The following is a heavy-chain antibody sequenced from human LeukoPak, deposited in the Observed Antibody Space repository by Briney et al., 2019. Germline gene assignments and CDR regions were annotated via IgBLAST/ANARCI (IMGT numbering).Heavy chain of an antibody. J-gene: IGHJ4*02. CDR3: ARGSTSGWPDYFDY. Sequence: GGSLRLSCAASGFTFSSYAMHWVRQAPGKGLEWVAVISYDGSNKYYADSVKGRFTISRDNSKNTLYLQMHSLRADDTAVYYCARGSTSGWPDYFDYWGQGSVVTVSS. CDR2: ISYDGSNK. V-gene: IGHV3-30*04. CDR1: GFTFSSYA. D-gene: IGHD6-19*01.